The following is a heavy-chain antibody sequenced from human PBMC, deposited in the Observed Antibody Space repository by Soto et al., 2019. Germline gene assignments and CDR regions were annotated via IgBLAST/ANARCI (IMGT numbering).Heavy chain of an antibody. CDR2: IIPIFGTG. CDR3: ARRYYNSSGYSDY. CDR1: GGIFSNSV. D-gene: IGHD3-22*01. V-gene: IGHV1-69*01. J-gene: IGHJ4*02. Sequence: QVQLVQSGAEVKKPGSSVKVACKASGGIFSNSVLNWVRQAPGQGLEWMGGIIPIFGTGNYAQKFQGRVTITADESTTTASMELRGLRSEDTAVYYCARRYYNSSGYSDYWGQGTLVTVSS.